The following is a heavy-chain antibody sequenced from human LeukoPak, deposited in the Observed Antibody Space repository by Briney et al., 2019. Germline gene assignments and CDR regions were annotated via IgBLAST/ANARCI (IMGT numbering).Heavy chain of an antibody. D-gene: IGHD4-17*01. CDR1: GYNFASYW. CDR2: IYAGDSDT. Sequence: GESLKISCKGSGYNFASYWVGWVRQMPGKDLEYMGIIYAGDSDTSYSPSFQGQVTISVDKSVSTAYLQWSSLEASDTGIYYCARPFGDSGYFHFDLWGRGTLVTVSS. V-gene: IGHV5-51*01. CDR3: ARPFGDSGYFHFDL. J-gene: IGHJ2*01.